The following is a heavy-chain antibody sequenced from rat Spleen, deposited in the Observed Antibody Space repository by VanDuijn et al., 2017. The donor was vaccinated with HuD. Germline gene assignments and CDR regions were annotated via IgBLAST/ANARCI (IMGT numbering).Heavy chain of an antibody. CDR3: ARDIPSGYYFDY. V-gene: IGHV2S12*01. Sequence: QVQLKESGPGLVQPSQTLSLTCTVSGFSLSSNGVSWVRQPPGKGLEWIAAISSGGSTYYNSALKSRLNINRDTSKSQVFLKMNNLQTEDTATYYCARDIPSGYYFDYWGQGVMVTVSS. J-gene: IGHJ2*01. CDR2: ISSGGST. CDR1: GFSLSSNG. D-gene: IGHD2-1*01.